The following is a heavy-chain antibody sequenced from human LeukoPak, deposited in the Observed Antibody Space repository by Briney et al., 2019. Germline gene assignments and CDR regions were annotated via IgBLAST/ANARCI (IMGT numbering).Heavy chain of an antibody. Sequence: SETLSLTCTVSGGFISSGSYYWSWIRQPAGKGLEWIGRIYSSGSTNYNPSLKSRVTISVDTSKNQFSLKLSSVTAADTAVYYCAMNVYYDFWSVPGLERNDAFDIWGQGTMVTVSS. V-gene: IGHV4-61*02. CDR1: GGFISSGSYY. J-gene: IGHJ3*02. D-gene: IGHD3-3*01. CDR3: AMNVYYDFWSVPGLERNDAFDI. CDR2: IYSSGST.